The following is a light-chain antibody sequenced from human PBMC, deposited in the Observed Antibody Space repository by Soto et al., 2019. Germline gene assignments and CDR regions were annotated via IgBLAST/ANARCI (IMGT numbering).Light chain of an antibody. CDR1: QTISIW. Sequence: DIQMTQSPSTLSASVGDRVTITCRARQTISIWLAWYQQKPGKAPKLLIYDASILESGVPSRFSGSGSGTELTLTISSLQPDDFATYYCQQYGTYWTFGQGTKVDIK. V-gene: IGKV1-5*01. CDR3: QQYGTYWT. CDR2: DAS. J-gene: IGKJ1*01.